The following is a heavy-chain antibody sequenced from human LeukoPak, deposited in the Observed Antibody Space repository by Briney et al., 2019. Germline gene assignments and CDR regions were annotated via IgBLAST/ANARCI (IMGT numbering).Heavy chain of an antibody. Sequence: GGSLRLSCAASGFTVSSNYMSCVRQAPGKALEWVSVIYSGGSTYYADSVKGRLTISRHNSKNTLYLQMNSLRAEDTAVYYCAGEHDYGGVDVWGQGTTVTVSS. CDR3: AGEHDYGGVDV. V-gene: IGHV3-53*04. CDR2: IYSGGST. D-gene: IGHD4-17*01. CDR1: GFTVSSNY. J-gene: IGHJ6*02.